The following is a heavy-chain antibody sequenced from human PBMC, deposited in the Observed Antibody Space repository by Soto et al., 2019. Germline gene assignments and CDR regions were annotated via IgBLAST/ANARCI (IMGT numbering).Heavy chain of an antibody. CDR3: AAWGPGYYFDY. D-gene: IGHD3-16*01. Sequence: QVQLVQSGAEVKKPGASVKVSCKASGYTFTSYAMHWVRQAPGQRLEWMGWINAGNGNTKYSQKFQGRVTITRDTAASTAYMELISLRSEDTAVYYCAAWGPGYYFDYWGQGTLVTVSS. J-gene: IGHJ4*02. V-gene: IGHV1-3*01. CDR2: INAGNGNT. CDR1: GYTFTSYA.